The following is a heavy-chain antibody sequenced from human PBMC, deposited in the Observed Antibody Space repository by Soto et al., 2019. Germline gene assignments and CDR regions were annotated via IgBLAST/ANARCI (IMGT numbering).Heavy chain of an antibody. CDR3: AREFPPSCFDY. V-gene: IGHV4-59*01. Sequence: PSETLSLTCTVSGGSISSYSWSWIRQPPGKGLEWIGYIYYSGSTNYNPSLKSRVTISVDTSKNHFSLNLSSVTAADTAVYYCAREFPPSCFDYWGQGTLVTVSS. CDR2: IYYSGST. CDR1: GGSISSYS. J-gene: IGHJ4*02. D-gene: IGHD2-21*01.